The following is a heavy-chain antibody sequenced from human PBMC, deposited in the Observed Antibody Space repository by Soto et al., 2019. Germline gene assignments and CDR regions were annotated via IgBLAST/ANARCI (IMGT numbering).Heavy chain of an antibody. CDR3: ARITGYCTSTSCSTMDV. V-gene: IGHV1-69*02. CDR1: GGTFSSYT. Sequence: QVQLVQSGAEVKKPGSSVKVSCKASGGTFSSYTISWVRQAPGQGLEWMGRIIPILGIANYAQKFQGRVTITADKSTSTAYMELSSLRSEDTAVYYCARITGYCTSTSCSTMDVWGQGTTFTVSS. J-gene: IGHJ6*02. D-gene: IGHD2-2*01. CDR2: IIPILGIA.